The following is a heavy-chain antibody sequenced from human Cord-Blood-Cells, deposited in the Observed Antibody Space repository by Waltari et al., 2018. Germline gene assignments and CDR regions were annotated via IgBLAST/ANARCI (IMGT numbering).Heavy chain of an antibody. D-gene: IGHD7-27*01. CDR2: ISGSGGRT. CDR3: AKDRGGTGIPFDY. CDR1: GFTFSSYA. V-gene: IGHV3-23*01. J-gene: IGHJ4*02. Sequence: EVQLLESGGGLVQPGGSLRLSCAASGFTFSSYAMSWVRQAPGKGLEWVSAISGSGGRTYYADSVKGRFTISRDNSKNTLYLQMNSLRAEDTAVYYCAKDRGGTGIPFDYWGQGTLVTVSS.